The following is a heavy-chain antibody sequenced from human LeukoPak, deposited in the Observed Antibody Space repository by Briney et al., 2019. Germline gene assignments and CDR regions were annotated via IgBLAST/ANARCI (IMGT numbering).Heavy chain of an antibody. CDR3: ARAGYSYGYGRYYFDY. V-gene: IGHV3-21*01. J-gene: IGHJ4*02. Sequence: GGSLRLSCAASGFTFSTYIMNWVRQAPGKGLEWVSSISTSSSYIYYADSVKGRFTISRDNAKNSLYLQMNSLRAEDTAVYYCARAGYSYGYGRYYFDYWGQGTLVTVSS. D-gene: IGHD5-18*01. CDR2: ISTSSSYI. CDR1: GFTFSTYI.